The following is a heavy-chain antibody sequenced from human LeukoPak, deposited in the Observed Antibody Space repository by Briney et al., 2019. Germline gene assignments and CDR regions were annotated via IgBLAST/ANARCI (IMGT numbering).Heavy chain of an antibody. CDR2: ISYDGSNK. D-gene: IGHD3-3*01. CDR1: GFTFSSYA. J-gene: IGHJ5*02. V-gene: IGHV3-30-3*01. Sequence: GRSLRLSCAASGFTFSSYAMHWVSQAPGKGLEWVAVISYDGSNKYYADSVKGRFTISRDNSKNTLYLQMNSLRAEDTAVYYCAGQVLEWSGGWFDPWGQGTLVTVSS. CDR3: AGQVLEWSGGWFDP.